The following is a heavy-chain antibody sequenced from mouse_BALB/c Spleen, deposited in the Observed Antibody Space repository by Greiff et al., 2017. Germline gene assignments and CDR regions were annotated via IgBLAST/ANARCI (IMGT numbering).Heavy chain of an antibody. J-gene: IGHJ4*01. CDR1: GFTFSSFG. CDR2: ISSGSSTI. D-gene: IGHD4-1*01. V-gene: IGHV5-17*02. Sequence: DVQLVESGGGLVQPGGSRKLSCAASGFTFSSFGMHWVRQAPEKGLEWVAYISSGSSTIYYADTVKGRFTISRDNPKNTLFLQMTSLRSEDTAMYYCARPLTSYYAMDYWGQGTSVTVSS. CDR3: ARPLTSYYAMDY.